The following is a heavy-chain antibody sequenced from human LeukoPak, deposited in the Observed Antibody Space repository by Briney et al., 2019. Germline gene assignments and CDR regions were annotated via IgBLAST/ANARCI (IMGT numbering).Heavy chain of an antibody. CDR2: ISSSGNTI. CDR1: GFTFRSYE. D-gene: IGHD6-6*01. J-gene: IGHJ4*02. Sequence: PGGSLRLSCAASGFTFRSYEMNWVRQAPGKGLEWVSYISSSGNTIYYADSVKGRFTISRDNAKNSLYLQMNSLRAEDTAVYYCARERSMSVDYWGQGTLVTVSS. V-gene: IGHV3-48*03. CDR3: ARERSMSVDY.